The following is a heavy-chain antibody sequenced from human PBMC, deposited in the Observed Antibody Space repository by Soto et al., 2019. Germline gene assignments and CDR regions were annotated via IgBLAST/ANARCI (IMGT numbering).Heavy chain of an antibody. CDR1: GFTFSSYA. CDR3: AKVPFEYSSSPADY. CDR2: ISGSGGST. Sequence: GGSLRLSCAASGFTFSSYAMSWVRQAPGKGLEWVSAISGSGGSTYYADSVKGRFTISRDNSKNTLYLQMNSLRAEDTAVYYCAKVPFEYSSSPADYWGQGTLVTVSS. D-gene: IGHD6-6*01. V-gene: IGHV3-23*01. J-gene: IGHJ4*02.